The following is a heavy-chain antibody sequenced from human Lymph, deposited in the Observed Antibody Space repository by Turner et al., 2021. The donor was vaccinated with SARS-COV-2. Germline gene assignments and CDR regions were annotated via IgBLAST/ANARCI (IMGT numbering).Heavy chain of an antibody. CDR1: GYTFTGFY. Sequence: QVQLVQSGAAVKMPEASVKVSCKASGYTFTGFYMHWVRQAPGQGREWMGWINPNSGGTSYAQKFQGRVTMTRDTSISTAYMELSRLRSDDTAVYYCARDVERYNDFWSGYSGGYGLDVWGQGTTVTVSS. V-gene: IGHV1-2*02. CDR2: INPNSGGT. CDR3: ARDVERYNDFWSGYSGGYGLDV. J-gene: IGHJ6*02. D-gene: IGHD3-3*01.